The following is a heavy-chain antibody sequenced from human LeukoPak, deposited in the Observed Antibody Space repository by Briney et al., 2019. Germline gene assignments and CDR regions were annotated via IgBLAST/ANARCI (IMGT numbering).Heavy chain of an antibody. D-gene: IGHD3-22*01. CDR2: ISDSAGRT. CDR1: GITLSNYG. V-gene: IGHV3-23*01. CDR3: AKRGVVIRVILVGFHKEAYYFDS. Sequence: GGSLRLSCAVSGITLSNYGMSWVRQAPGKGLEWVAGISDSAGRTNYADSVKGRFAISRDNPRNTLYLQMNSLRAEDTAVYFCAKRGVVIRVILVGFHKEAYYFDSWGQGALVTVSS. J-gene: IGHJ4*02.